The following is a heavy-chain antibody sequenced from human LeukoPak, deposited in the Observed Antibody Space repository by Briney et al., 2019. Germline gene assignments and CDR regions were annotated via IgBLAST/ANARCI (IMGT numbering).Heavy chain of an antibody. J-gene: IGHJ4*02. D-gene: IGHD4-23*01. CDR3: ARENGGTFDY. V-gene: IGHV4-39*07. CDR2: INHSGIT. CDR1: GASISSSGYY. Sequence: SETLSLTCTVSGASISSSGYYWSWIRQPPGKGLEWIGEINHSGITNYNPSLKSRVTISVDTSKNQFSLKLSSVTAADTAVYYCARENGGTFDYWGQGTLVTVSS.